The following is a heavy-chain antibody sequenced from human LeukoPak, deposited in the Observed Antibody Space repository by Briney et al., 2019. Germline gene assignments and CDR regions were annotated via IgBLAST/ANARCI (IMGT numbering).Heavy chain of an antibody. CDR1: GGSISSYY. D-gene: IGHD2-15*01. V-gene: IGHV4-59*01. Sequence: SETLSLTCTVSGGSISSYYWSWIRQPPGKGLEWIGYIYYSGSTNYNPSLKSRVTISVDTPKNQFSLKLSSVTAADTAVYYCARRSEAGWYFDLWGRGTLVTVFS. CDR3: ARRSEAGWYFDL. J-gene: IGHJ2*01. CDR2: IYYSGST.